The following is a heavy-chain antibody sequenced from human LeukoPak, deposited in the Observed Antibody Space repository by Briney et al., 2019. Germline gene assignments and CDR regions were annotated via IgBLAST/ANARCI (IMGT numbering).Heavy chain of an antibody. Sequence: ASVKVSCKASGYTFTSYDINWVRQATGQGLEWMGWMNPNSGNTGYAQKFQGRVTMTRNTSISTAYMELSSLRSEDTAVYYCARGGFLGRVYYYDSGGTGGQGPLVTVSS. D-gene: IGHD3-22*01. V-gene: IGHV1-8*01. CDR2: MNPNSGNT. CDR3: ARGGFLGRVYYYDSGGT. CDR1: GYTFTSYD. J-gene: IGHJ4*02.